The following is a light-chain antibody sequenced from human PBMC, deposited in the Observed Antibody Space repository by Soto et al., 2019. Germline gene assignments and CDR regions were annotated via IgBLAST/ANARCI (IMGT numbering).Light chain of an antibody. V-gene: IGKV2-28*01. CDR1: QSLLHSNGYNY. CDR2: LGS. J-gene: IGKJ2*01. Sequence: DIVMTQSPLSLPVTPGEPASISCRSSQSLLHSNGYNYLDWYLQKPGQSPQLLIYLGSNRASGVPDRFSGSGSGTDFTLKISRVEPEDVGVYYCMQALQTPRFGQGTKLEIK. CDR3: MQALQTPR.